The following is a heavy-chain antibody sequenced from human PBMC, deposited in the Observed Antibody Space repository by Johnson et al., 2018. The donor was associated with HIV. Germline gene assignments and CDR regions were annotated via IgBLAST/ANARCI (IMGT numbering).Heavy chain of an antibody. J-gene: IGHJ3*02. D-gene: IGHD1-26*01. V-gene: IGHV3-20*04. Sequence: VQLVESGGGVVRPGGSLRLSCAASGFTFDDYGMSWVRQAPGQGLEWVSGINWNGGSTGYADSVKGRFTLSRDNAKNSLYLQMNSLRAEDTALYYCAREGEWERRNLHAFDIWGQGTMVTVSS. CDR1: GFTFDDYG. CDR2: INWNGGST. CDR3: AREGEWERRNLHAFDI.